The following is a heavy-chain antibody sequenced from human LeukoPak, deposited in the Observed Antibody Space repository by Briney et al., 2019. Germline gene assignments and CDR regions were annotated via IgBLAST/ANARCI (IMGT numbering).Heavy chain of an antibody. J-gene: IGHJ4*01. Sequence: GGSLRLSCAASGFIFSSYSMNWVRQAPGKGLEWVSYISSSGSTIYYSDSVKGRFTISRDNAKNSLYLQMNSLRAEDTAVYYCARDFHVRYYDTGSYSYWGHGTLVTVSS. D-gene: IGHD3-10*01. CDR1: GFIFSSYS. CDR2: ISSSGSTI. CDR3: ARDFHVRYYDTGSYSY. V-gene: IGHV3-48*01.